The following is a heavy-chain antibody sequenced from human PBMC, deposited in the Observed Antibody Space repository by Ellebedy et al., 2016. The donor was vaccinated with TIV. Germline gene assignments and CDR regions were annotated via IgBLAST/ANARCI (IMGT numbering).Heavy chain of an antibody. CDR2: INPSSGGT. V-gene: IGHV1-2*02. CDR3: ARVERPYSGSYLDY. D-gene: IGHD1-26*01. J-gene: IGHJ4*02. CDR1: GYTFTGYY. Sequence: ASVKVSCXASGYTFTGYYMHWVRQAPGQGLEWMGWINPSSGGTNYAQKFQGRVTMTRDTSISTAYMELSRLRSDDTAVYYCARVERPYSGSYLDYWGQGTLVTVSS.